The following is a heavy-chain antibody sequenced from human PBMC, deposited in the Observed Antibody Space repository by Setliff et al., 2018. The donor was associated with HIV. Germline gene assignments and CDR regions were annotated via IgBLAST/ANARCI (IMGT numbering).Heavy chain of an antibody. CDR1: GFTFSNSW. CDR2: IIRDSSYI. D-gene: IGHD1-7*01. V-gene: IGHV3-21*01. CDR3: ARDGTTLLAAMDV. Sequence: GGSLRLSCAASGFTFSNSWMNWVRQAPGKGLEWVSSIIRDSSYIFDADSVEGRFTISRDNAQNSLYLQMNNLRVEDTAVYYCARDGTTLLAAMDVWGKGTTVTVSS. J-gene: IGHJ6*03.